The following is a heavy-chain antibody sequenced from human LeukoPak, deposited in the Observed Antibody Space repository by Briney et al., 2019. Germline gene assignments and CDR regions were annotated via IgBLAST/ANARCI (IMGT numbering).Heavy chain of an antibody. D-gene: IGHD3-9*01. CDR1: GGSISTYY. J-gene: IGHJ6*02. V-gene: IGHV4-4*07. CDR3: ARDDFEYSVHYGMDV. Sequence: SETLSLTCSVSGGSISTYYWSWIRQPAGKGLEWLGRVLRSGDTNYNPSLKSRLTMSVDTSKNQISMRLRSVTAADTAVYYCARDDFEYSVHYGMDVWGQGTTVTVSS. CDR2: VLRSGDT.